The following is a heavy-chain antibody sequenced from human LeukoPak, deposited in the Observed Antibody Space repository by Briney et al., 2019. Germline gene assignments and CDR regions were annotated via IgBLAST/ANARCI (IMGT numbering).Heavy chain of an antibody. J-gene: IGHJ4*02. D-gene: IGHD5-24*01. CDR1: GFTFSSYG. V-gene: IGHV3-30*02. Sequence: AGGSLRLSCAASGFTFSSYGMHWVRQAPGKGLEWVAFIRYDGSNKYYADSVKGRFTISRDNSKNTLYLQMNSLRAEDTAVYYCATTAMATAPFDYWGQGTLVTVSS. CDR2: IRYDGSNK. CDR3: ATTAMATAPFDY.